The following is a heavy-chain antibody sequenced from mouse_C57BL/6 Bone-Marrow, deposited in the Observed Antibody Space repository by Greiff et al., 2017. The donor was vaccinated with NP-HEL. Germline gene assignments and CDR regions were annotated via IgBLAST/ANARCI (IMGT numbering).Heavy chain of an antibody. V-gene: IGHV1-50*01. Sequence: QVQLQQPGAELVKPGASVKLSCKASGYTFTSSWMQWVKQRPGQGLEWIGEIDPSDSYTNYNQKFKGKATLTVDPSSSTAYMQLSSLTSEDSAVYYCARGFYYGSAWFAYWGKGTLVTVSA. J-gene: IGHJ3*01. CDR2: IDPSDSYT. CDR3: ARGFYYGSAWFAY. CDR1: GYTFTSSW. D-gene: IGHD1-1*01.